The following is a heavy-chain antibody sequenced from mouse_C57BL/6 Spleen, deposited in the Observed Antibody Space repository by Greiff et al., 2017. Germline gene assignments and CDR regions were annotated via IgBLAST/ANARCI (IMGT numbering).Heavy chain of an antibody. D-gene: IGHD1-2*01. Sequence: VMLVESGPELVKPGASVKISCKASGYAFSSSWMNWVKQRPGKGLEWIGRIYPGDGDTNYNGKFKGKATLTADKSSSTAYMQLSSLTSEDSAVYFCAEGGYGGYFDVWGTGTTVTVSS. CDR2: IYPGDGDT. J-gene: IGHJ1*03. V-gene: IGHV1-82*01. CDR3: AEGGYGGYFDV. CDR1: GYAFSSSW.